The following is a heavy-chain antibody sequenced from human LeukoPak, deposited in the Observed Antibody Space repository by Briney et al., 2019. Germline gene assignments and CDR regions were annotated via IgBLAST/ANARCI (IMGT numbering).Heavy chain of an antibody. V-gene: IGHV3-66*01. J-gene: IGHJ4*02. Sequence: TGGSLRLSCVASGLIVSCNYMTWVRQAPGKGLEWVAVIYSSGGTYYADSVKGRFTISRDNSKNTLYLQMNSLRAEDTAVYYCARDSSVTTVDYRGQGTLVTVSS. D-gene: IGHD4-17*01. CDR3: ARDSSVTTVDY. CDR1: GLIVSCNY. CDR2: IYSSGGT.